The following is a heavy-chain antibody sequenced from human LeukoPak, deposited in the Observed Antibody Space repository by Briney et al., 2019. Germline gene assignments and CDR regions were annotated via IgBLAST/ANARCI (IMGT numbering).Heavy chain of an antibody. CDR3: TSVPYYYGSGTLY. V-gene: IGHV3-15*01. CDR2: IKSKTDGGTT. D-gene: IGHD3-10*01. CDR1: GFTFSGYA. Sequence: GGSLRLSCAVSGFTFSGYAMSWVRQAPGKGLEWVGRIKSKTDGGTTDYAAPVKGRFTISRDDSKNTLYLQMNSLKTEDTAVYYCTSVPYYYGSGTLYWGQGTLVIVSS. J-gene: IGHJ4*02.